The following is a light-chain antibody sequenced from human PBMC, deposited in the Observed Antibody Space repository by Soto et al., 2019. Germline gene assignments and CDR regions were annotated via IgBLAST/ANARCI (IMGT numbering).Light chain of an antibody. V-gene: IGKV1-39*01. CDR3: QQSYSTLIT. CDR1: QSISSY. CDR2: AAS. Sequence: DIQMTQSPSSLSASVGDRVTITCRASQSISSYLNWYQQKPGKAPKLLIYAASSLQSGVPSRFSGSGSGTDLTRTISSLQPEDFATYYCQQSYSTLITFGQGTRLEIK. J-gene: IGKJ5*01.